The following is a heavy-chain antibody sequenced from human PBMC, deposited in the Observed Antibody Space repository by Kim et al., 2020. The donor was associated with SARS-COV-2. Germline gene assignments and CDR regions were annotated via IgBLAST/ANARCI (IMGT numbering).Heavy chain of an antibody. CDR3: ARPLNSVVPADIYYYYGMDV. Sequence: SVKVSCKASGGTFSSYAISWVRQAPGQGLEWMGGIIPIFGTANYAQKFQGRVTITADESTSTAYMELSSLRSEDTAVYYCARPLNSVVPADIYYYYGMDVWGQGTTVTVSS. CDR1: GGTFSSYA. J-gene: IGHJ6*02. V-gene: IGHV1-69*13. CDR2: IIPIFGTA. D-gene: IGHD2-2*01.